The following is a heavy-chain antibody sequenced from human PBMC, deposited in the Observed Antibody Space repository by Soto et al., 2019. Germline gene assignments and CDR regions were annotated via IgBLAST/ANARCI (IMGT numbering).Heavy chain of an antibody. Sequence: EVQLVESGGGLVQPGRSLRLSCVVSGVSFDDYAMNWVRQAPGKGLEWVSHISGNSAKIDYADSVKGRFTISRDNAKNSLYLDMNSLKIEYSAVYYCAREMERDRSESAYWGQGTLVSVSS. D-gene: IGHD3-10*01. V-gene: IGHV3-9*01. CDR1: GVSFDDYA. CDR3: AREMERDRSESAY. J-gene: IGHJ4*02. CDR2: ISGNSAKI.